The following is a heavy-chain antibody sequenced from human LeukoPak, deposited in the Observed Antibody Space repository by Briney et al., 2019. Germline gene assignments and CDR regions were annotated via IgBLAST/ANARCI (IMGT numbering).Heavy chain of an antibody. V-gene: IGHV3-48*04. J-gene: IGHJ6*03. D-gene: IGHD3-10*02. CDR2: ITGFSETI. CDR1: GFTFDSHS. CDR3: ARAGRKSRGVDLVRKKETGYYYYMDV. Sequence: PGGSLRLSCAASGFTFDSHSMNWVRQSPGKGLEWLSYITGFSETIHYAASVKGQFTISRDNAKTSLYLQMNSLRAEDTAVYYCARAGRKSRGVDLVRKKETGYYYYMDVWGKGTTVTVSS.